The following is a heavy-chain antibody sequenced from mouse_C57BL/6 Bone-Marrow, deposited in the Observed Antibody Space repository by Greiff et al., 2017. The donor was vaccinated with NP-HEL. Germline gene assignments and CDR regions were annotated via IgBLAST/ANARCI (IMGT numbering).Heavy chain of an antibody. CDR2: ISSGGSYT. Sequence: EVQLQESGGDLVKPGGSLKLSCAASGFTFSSYGMSWVRQTPDKRLEWVATISSGGSYTYYPDSVKGRFTISRDNAKNTLYLQMSSLKSEDPAMYYCARQGYGRPWFAYWGQGTLVTVSA. D-gene: IGHD1-1*02. CDR1: GFTFSSYG. J-gene: IGHJ3*01. V-gene: IGHV5-6*01. CDR3: ARQGYGRPWFAY.